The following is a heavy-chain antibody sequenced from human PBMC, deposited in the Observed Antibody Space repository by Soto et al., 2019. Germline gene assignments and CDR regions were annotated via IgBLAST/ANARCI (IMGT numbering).Heavy chain of an antibody. CDR3: SRGMSLTLFDN. CDR1: GGSISTGGYY. J-gene: IGHJ4*02. D-gene: IGHD3-16*02. V-gene: IGHV4-31*03. CDR2: IYYSGST. Sequence: QVQLQESGPGLVKPSQTLSLTCTVSGGSISTGGYYWTWIRQHPGKGLEWIGYIYYSGSTYYNPSLKSRVTISVDTSKNQFSLKLSSVTAADTAVYFCSRGMSLTLFDNWGQGTLVTVSS.